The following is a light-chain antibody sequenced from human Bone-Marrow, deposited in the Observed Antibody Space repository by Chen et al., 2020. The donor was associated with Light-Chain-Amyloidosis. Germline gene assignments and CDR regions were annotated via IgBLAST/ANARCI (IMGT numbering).Light chain of an antibody. V-gene: IGKV2-28*01. CDR1: QSLLHSNGYNY. CDR3: MQALQTPCA. CDR2: LGS. J-gene: IGKJ1*01. Sequence: DMVMTQSPLSLPVSPGEPASISCRSSQSLLHSNGYNYLDWYLQKPGQSPQLLIYLGSNRASGVPNRFSGSGSGTDFTLTISRVEAEDVGVYYCMQALQTPCAFGPGTKVEIK.